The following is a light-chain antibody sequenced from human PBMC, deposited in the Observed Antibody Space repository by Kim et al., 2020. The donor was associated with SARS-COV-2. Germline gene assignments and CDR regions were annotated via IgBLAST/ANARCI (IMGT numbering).Light chain of an antibody. V-gene: IGKV6-21*01. Sequence: SVTPKEKVTITCRASQSIGSRLHWYQRKPGQSPTLLIKFASQSFSGVPSRFSGSGYGTDFTLTINSLDAEDAATYYCHQTGSIPQSFGQGTKLEI. CDR1: QSIGSR. CDR3: HQTGSIPQS. J-gene: IGKJ2*03. CDR2: FAS.